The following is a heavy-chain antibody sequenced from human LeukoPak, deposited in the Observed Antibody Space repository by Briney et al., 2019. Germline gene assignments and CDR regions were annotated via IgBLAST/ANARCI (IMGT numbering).Heavy chain of an antibody. Sequence: GPSVKVSCKASGYTFTGYYMHWVRQAPGQGLEWMGWINPNSGGTNYAQKFQGRVTITADESTSTAYMELSSLRSEDTAVYYCARDRDDFWSGHKGYMDVWGKGTTVTVSS. V-gene: IGHV1-2*02. J-gene: IGHJ6*03. CDR1: GYTFTGYY. CDR2: INPNSGGT. D-gene: IGHD3-3*01. CDR3: ARDRDDFWSGHKGYMDV.